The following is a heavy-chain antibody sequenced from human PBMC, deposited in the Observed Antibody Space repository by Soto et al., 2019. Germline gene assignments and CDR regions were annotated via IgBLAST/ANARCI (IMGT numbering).Heavy chain of an antibody. CDR1: GFTVSSNY. CDR3: ARTVDYYDSSIGWFDP. Sequence: EVPLVESGGGLIQPGGSLRLSCAASGFTVSSNYMSWVRQAPGKGLEWVSVIYSGGSTYYADSVKGRFTISRDNSKNTLYLQMNSLRAEDTAVYYCARTVDYYDSSIGWFDPWGQGTLVTVSS. J-gene: IGHJ5*02. D-gene: IGHD3-22*01. CDR2: IYSGGST. V-gene: IGHV3-53*01.